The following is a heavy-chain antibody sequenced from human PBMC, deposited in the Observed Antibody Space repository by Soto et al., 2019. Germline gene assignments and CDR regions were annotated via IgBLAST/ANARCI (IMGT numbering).Heavy chain of an antibody. CDR3: ARGYSSGPDY. D-gene: IGHD6-19*01. CDR2: INSDGSTT. CDR1: GFTFSNHW. V-gene: IGHV3-74*01. J-gene: IGHJ4*02. Sequence: EVQLVESGGGLVQPGGSLRLSCAASGFTFSNHWMHWVRQAPGKGLEWVSRINSDGSTTTYADSVKGRFTIFRHHAKNTLYLQLNSLRAEDTALYYCARGYSSGPDYWGQGTLVTVSS.